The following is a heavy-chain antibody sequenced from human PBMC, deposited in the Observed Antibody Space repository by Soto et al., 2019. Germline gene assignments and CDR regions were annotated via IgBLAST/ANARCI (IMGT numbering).Heavy chain of an antibody. J-gene: IGHJ4*02. Sequence: PSATLSLTCTVSGGSISSYYWSWIRQPPGKGLEWIGYIYYSGSTNYNPSLKSRVTISVDTSKNQFSLKLSSVTAAGTAVSYCAREYGSGTGYYFDYWGQGTLVTVSS. V-gene: IGHV4-59*01. D-gene: IGHD3-10*01. CDR2: IYYSGST. CDR3: AREYGSGTGYYFDY. CDR1: GGSISSYY.